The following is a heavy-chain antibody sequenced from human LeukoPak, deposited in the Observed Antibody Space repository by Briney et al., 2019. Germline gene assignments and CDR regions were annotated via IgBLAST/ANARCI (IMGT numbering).Heavy chain of an antibody. CDR2: IYSSGST. Sequence: SETLSLTCTVSGCSITGYHCSWIRQPPGKGLEWIGYIYSSGSTEYKPSLKSRAPISADTSKNEFSLKLTSVTAADTAIYYCARRNDFDIWGQGTMVTVSS. CDR3: ARRNDFDI. CDR1: GCSITGYH. V-gene: IGHV4-4*08. J-gene: IGHJ3*02.